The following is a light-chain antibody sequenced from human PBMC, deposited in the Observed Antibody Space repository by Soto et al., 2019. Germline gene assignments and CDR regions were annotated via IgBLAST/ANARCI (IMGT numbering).Light chain of an antibody. Sequence: DIQMTQSPSSLSASVGDRVTITCRASQSISSYLNWYQQKPGKAPKLLIYAASSLQSGVPSRFGGSGSGTDFTLTISSLQPEDFATYYCQQSYSTLMYTFGQGTKLEIK. CDR2: AAS. CDR3: QQSYSTLMYT. CDR1: QSISSY. J-gene: IGKJ2*01. V-gene: IGKV1-39*01.